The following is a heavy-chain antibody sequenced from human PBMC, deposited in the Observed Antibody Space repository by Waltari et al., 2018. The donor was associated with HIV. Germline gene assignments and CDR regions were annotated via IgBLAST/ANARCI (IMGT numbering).Heavy chain of an antibody. CDR1: GGSFTRFS. J-gene: IGHJ4*02. CDR3: ASARETMGVDFDF. V-gene: IGHV1-69*08. D-gene: IGHD3-10*01. CDR2: VIPMSGTT. Sequence: QVQLVQSGAEVRTPGSSVKVSCKASGGSFTRFSINWVRQAPGQGLEWMGRVIPMSGTTNKAQKFQGRVTITADKSTTTSYMELTSLRTEDTAVYYCASARETMGVDFDFWGQGTLVTVSS.